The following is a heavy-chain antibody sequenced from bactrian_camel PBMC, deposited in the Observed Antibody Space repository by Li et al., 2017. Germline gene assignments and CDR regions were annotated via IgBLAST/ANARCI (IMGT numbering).Heavy chain of an antibody. D-gene: IGHD7*01. CDR1: VDPLPGNN. CDR3: ALDRLCVELLRGRAEY. Sequence: DVQLVESGGDSVQAGGSLTLSCRASVDPLPGNNMVWFRQSPGQEREAIAALTTSVGTTYYRDSVSGRFTISQDSTKNTLFLTMNTLKPEDTGMYYCALDRLCVELLRGRAEYWGQGTQVTVS. J-gene: IGHJ4*01. CDR2: LTTSVGTT. V-gene: IGHV3S31*01.